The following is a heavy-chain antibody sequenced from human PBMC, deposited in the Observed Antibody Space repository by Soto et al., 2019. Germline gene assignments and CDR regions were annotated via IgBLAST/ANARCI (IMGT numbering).Heavy chain of an antibody. CDR3: AKDLSYYGSGSYYFDH. J-gene: IGHJ4*02. D-gene: IGHD3-10*01. Sequence: PGGSLRLSCAASGFTFSSYAMSWVRQAPGKGLEWVSAISGSGGSTYYADSVKGRFTISRDNSKNTLYLQMNSLRAEDTAVYYCAKDLSYYGSGSYYFDHWGQGTLVTVSS. V-gene: IGHV3-23*01. CDR2: ISGSGGST. CDR1: GFTFSSYA.